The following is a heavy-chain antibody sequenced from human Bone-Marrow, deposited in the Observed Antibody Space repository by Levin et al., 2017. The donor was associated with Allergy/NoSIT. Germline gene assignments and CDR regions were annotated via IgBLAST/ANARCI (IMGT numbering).Heavy chain of an antibody. D-gene: IGHD6-19*01. J-gene: IGHJ4*02. V-gene: IGHV3-49*04. CDR3: TRTNDSSGWYDSGY. CDR1: GFTFGDYA. Sequence: PGGSLRLSCTASGFTFGDYAMSWVRQAPGKGLEWVGFIRSKAYGGTTEYAASVKGRFTISRDDSKSIAYLQMNSLKTEDTAVYYCTRTNDSSGWYDSGYWGQGTLVTVSS. CDR2: IRSKAYGGTT.